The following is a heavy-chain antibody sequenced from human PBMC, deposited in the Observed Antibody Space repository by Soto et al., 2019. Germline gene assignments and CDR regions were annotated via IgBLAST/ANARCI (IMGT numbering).Heavy chain of an antibody. CDR3: ARLRGGSYSDY. CDR1: GYTFISYG. Sequence: ASVKVSCKASGYTFISYGVSWVRQAPGQGLECMGWISASNGNTNYAQKFQGRVTMTTDTSTSTAYMELRSLRSDDTALYYCARLRGGSYSDYWGQGTLVTVSS. V-gene: IGHV1-18*01. D-gene: IGHD2-15*01. J-gene: IGHJ4*02. CDR2: ISASNGNT.